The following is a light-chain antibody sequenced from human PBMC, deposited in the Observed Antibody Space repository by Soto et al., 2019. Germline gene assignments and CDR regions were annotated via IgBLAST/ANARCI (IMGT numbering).Light chain of an antibody. CDR1: QSVSSN. J-gene: IGKJ2*01. CDR2: GAS. V-gene: IGKV3-15*01. CDR3: QQYNNWPPMYT. Sequence: EIVMTQSPATLSVSPGERATLSCRASQSVSSNLAWYQQKPGQAPRLLIYGASTRATGIPARFSGSGSGTEFTLNIISLQSEDFAVYYCQQYNNWPPMYTFGQGTKLEIK.